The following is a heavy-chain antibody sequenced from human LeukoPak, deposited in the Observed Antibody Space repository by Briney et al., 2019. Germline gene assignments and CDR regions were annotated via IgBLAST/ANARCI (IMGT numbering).Heavy chain of an antibody. CDR2: IYTSGST. Sequence: SETLSLTCTVSGGSISSGSYYWSWIRQPAGKGLEWIGRIYTSGSTHYNPSLKSRVTISVDTSKNQFSLRLSSVTAADTAVYYCARDDFDYNDLVSVIHIWGQGTMVTVSS. CDR1: GGSISSGSYY. CDR3: ARDDFDYNDLVSVIHI. J-gene: IGHJ3*02. D-gene: IGHD3-3*01. V-gene: IGHV4-61*02.